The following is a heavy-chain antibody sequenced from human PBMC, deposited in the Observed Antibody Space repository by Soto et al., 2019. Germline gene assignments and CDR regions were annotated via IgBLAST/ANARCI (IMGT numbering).Heavy chain of an antibody. J-gene: IGHJ6*02. CDR2: IYYSGST. CDR1: GGSISSSSYY. V-gene: IGHV4-39*01. CDR3: ARATGMDV. Sequence: SETLSLTCTVSGGSISSSSYYWGWIRQPPGKGLEWIGSIYYSGSTYYNPSLKSRVTISVDTSKNQFSLKLSSVTAADTAVYYCARATGMDVWGQGTTVTVSS.